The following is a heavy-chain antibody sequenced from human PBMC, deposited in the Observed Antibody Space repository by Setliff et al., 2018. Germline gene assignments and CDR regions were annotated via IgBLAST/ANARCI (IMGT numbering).Heavy chain of an antibody. V-gene: IGHV1-8*03. Sequence: ASVKVSCKASGYTFTSYDINWVRQATGQGLEWMGWMNPNSGNTGYAQKFQGRVTITRDTSISTAYMELSRLRSDDTAVYYCARSYYYDSSAANWFDPWGQGTLVTVSS. CDR1: GYTFTSYD. CDR2: MNPNSGNT. J-gene: IGHJ5*02. CDR3: ARSYYYDSSAANWFDP. D-gene: IGHD3-22*01.